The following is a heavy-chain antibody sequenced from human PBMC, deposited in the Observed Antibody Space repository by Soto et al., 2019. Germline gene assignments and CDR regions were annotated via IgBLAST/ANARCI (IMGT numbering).Heavy chain of an antibody. J-gene: IGHJ4*02. D-gene: IGHD1-26*01. Sequence: QVQLVESGGGVVQPGRSLRLSCAASGFTFSHYGIHWVRQAPGKGLEWLAVISYDGSNKHYADSVKGRFTVSRDNSKNTLYLQMNSLRAEDTAVYFCARYSGKYQGPIDYWGLGTLGTVSS. CDR1: GFTFSHYG. CDR2: ISYDGSNK. V-gene: IGHV3-30*03. CDR3: ARYSGKYQGPIDY.